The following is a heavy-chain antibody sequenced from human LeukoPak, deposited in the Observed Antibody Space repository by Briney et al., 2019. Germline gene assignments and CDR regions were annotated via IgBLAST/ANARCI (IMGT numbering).Heavy chain of an antibody. CDR2: IYWNDDK. J-gene: IGHJ3*02. Sequence: SGPTLVKPTQTLTLTCTFSGFSLSTSGVGVGWIRQPPGKALEWLALIYWNDDKRYSPSLKSRLTITKDTSKNQVVLTMTNMDPVDTATYYCAHNGWFGEDFDIWGQGTMVTVSS. D-gene: IGHD3-10*01. CDR3: AHNGWFGEDFDI. CDR1: GFSLSTSGVG. V-gene: IGHV2-5*01.